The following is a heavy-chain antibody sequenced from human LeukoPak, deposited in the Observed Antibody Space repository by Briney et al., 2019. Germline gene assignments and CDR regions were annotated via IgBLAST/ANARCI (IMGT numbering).Heavy chain of an antibody. CDR1: GLIASSNY. CDR3: ATGGRSGMAFDF. Sequence: GGSLRLSCSFSGLIASSNYMAWVRQAPGKGLQWISFIYGGGNTLYADSVMGRFSISRDNSKTTLYLQMNSLRAEDTAVYYCATGGRSGMAFDFWGQGTLVTVSS. J-gene: IGHJ4*02. V-gene: IGHV3-53*01. D-gene: IGHD5-24*01. CDR2: IYGGGNT.